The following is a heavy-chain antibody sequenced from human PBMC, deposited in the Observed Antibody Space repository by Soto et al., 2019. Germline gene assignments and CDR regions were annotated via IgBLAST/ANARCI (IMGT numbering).Heavy chain of an antibody. D-gene: IGHD3-10*01. CDR3: ARRMVRGPYYGQYYYYGMDV. V-gene: IGHV4-34*01. J-gene: IGHJ6*02. CDR1: GGSFSGYY. Sequence: LSLTCAVYGGSFSGYYWSWIRQPPGKGLEWIGEINHSGSTNYNPSLKSRVTISVDTSKNQFSLKLSSVTAADTAVYYCARRMVRGPYYGQYYYYGMDVWGQGTTVTVSS. CDR2: INHSGST.